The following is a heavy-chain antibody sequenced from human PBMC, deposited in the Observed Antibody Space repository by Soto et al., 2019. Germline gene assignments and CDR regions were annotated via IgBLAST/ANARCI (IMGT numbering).Heavy chain of an antibody. J-gene: IGHJ4*02. CDR3: ARDASPHTAMGVYYFAY. Sequence: QVQLVESGGGVVQPGGSLRLSCATSGFTFPTLGMHWVRQAPGKGPEWVALIRNDAVNKHYVDSVEGRFTISRDNSKNXXYLQMNDLRVEDTAVYYCARDASPHTAMGVYYFAYWGQGTLVTVSS. D-gene: IGHD5-18*01. CDR2: IRNDAVNK. V-gene: IGHV3-30*02. CDR1: GFTFPTLG.